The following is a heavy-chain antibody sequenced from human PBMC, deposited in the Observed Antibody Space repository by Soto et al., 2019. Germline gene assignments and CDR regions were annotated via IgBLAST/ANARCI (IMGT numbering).Heavy chain of an antibody. Sequence: QVQLVQSGDEVKKPGASVKVSCKASGYTFTSYGISWVRQATGQGLEWMGWISAYNGNTNYAQKLQGRVTMTTDTSTSTAYMELGSMGSDDSAVYYCAGSRTVCGSDSFDIWGQGTMVTVSS. CDR1: GYTFTSYG. J-gene: IGHJ3*02. CDR3: AGSRTVCGSDSFDI. V-gene: IGHV1-18*01. CDR2: ISAYNGNT. D-gene: IGHD1-26*01.